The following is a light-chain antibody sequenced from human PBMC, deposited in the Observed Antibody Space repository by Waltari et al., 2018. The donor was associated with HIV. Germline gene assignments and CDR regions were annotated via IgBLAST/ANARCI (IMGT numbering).Light chain of an antibody. CDR1: QNIGTS. Sequence: DIGLTQTPATLSVDARDTVTITCRASQNIGTSLAWYHQKPGKAPNLLIYQASTLQNGVSSRFSGSGAGTEFTLTITSLQRDDFASYFCQQYETYYTFGQGSRLE. V-gene: IGKV1-5*03. CDR3: QQYETYYT. J-gene: IGKJ2*01. CDR2: QAS.